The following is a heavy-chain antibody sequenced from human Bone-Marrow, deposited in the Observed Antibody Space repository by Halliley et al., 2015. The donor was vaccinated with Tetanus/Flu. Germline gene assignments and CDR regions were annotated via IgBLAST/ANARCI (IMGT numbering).Heavy chain of an antibody. Sequence: SLRLSCAASGFTFSNYWMTWFRQAPGKGLEWVANIKQDGSEKYYVDSVKGRFTISRDNAKNSLYLQMNSLRAEDTAVYYCAVRWGSDFDYWSQGTLVTVSS. CDR2: IKQDGSEK. J-gene: IGHJ4*02. V-gene: IGHV3-7*01. CDR1: GFTFSNYW. D-gene: IGHD3-16*01. CDR3: AVRWGSDFDY.